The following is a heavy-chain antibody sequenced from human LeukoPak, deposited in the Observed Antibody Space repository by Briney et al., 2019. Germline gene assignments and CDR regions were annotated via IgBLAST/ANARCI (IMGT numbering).Heavy chain of an antibody. CDR2: IHYSGST. J-gene: IGHJ6*02. CDR3: ARRPAYYYGMDV. Sequence: SETLSLTCTVSGGSISSYYWSWIRQPPGKGLEWIGYIHYSGSTNYNPSLKSRVPISVDTSKNQFSLKLSSVTAADTAVYYCARRPAYYYGMDVWGQGTTVTVSS. CDR1: GGSISSYY. V-gene: IGHV4-59*01.